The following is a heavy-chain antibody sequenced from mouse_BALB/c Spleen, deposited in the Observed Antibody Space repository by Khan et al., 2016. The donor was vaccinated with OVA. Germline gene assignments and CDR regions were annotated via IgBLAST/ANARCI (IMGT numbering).Heavy chain of an antibody. D-gene: IGHD2-1*01. J-gene: IGHJ4*01. Sequence: SGPGLVTPSQSLSLTCTVTDYSITSDYAWNWIRQFPGNKLEWMGYISSSGTTSSNPSLKSRISITRDTSKNQFFLQLKSVTTEDTATYYCERSLYYIYGYARDYWGRGTSVTVSS. CDR1: DYSITSDYA. V-gene: IGHV3-2*02. CDR3: ERSLYYIYGYARDY. CDR2: ISSSGTT.